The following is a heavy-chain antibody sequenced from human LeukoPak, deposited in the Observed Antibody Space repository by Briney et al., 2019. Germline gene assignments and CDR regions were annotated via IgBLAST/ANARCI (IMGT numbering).Heavy chain of an antibody. CDR2: IRYDGSNK. CDR1: GFTFSTYG. Sequence: PGGSLRLSCAASGFTFSTYGMHWVRQAPGKGLEWVAFIRYDGSNKYYAVSVKGRFTISRDNSKNTLYLQMNSLRAEDTAVYYCAKDTTPPKAGFDPWGQGTLVIVSS. CDR3: AKDTTPPKAGFDP. D-gene: IGHD1-14*01. V-gene: IGHV3-30*02. J-gene: IGHJ5*02.